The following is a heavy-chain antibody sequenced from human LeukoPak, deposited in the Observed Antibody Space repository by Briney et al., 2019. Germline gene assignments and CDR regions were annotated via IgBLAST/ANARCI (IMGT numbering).Heavy chain of an antibody. CDR3: ARVRYESSGYYSIFDY. V-gene: IGHV3-21*01. CDR2: ITRSSHFI. D-gene: IGHD3-22*01. Sequence: GGSLRLSCAASGFTFSSYTMNWVRQAPGKGLEWVSSITRSSHFIYYAGSMKGRFTISRDNAKNSLYLQMNSLRAEDTSVYYCARVRYESSGYYSIFDYWGQGTLVTVSS. CDR1: GFTFSSYT. J-gene: IGHJ4*02.